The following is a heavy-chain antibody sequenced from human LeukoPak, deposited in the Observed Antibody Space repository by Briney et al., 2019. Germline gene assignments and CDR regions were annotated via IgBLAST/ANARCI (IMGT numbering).Heavy chain of an antibody. Sequence: PGESLKISCKASGFTFSSYWIGWVRQMPGKGLEWVSIIYPGDADTRYSPSFQGHVTVSADKSMSTAYLQWSSLKASDTALYYCARQRDGFFDYWGQGTLVTVSS. D-gene: IGHD5-24*01. CDR1: GFTFSSYW. CDR3: ARQRDGFFDY. V-gene: IGHV5-51*01. J-gene: IGHJ4*02. CDR2: IYPGDADT.